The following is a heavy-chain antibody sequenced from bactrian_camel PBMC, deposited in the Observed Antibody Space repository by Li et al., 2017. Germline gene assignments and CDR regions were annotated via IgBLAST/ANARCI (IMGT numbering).Heavy chain of an antibody. D-gene: IGHD2*01. J-gene: IGHJ4*01. CDR2: IHHGGDMT. CDR3: ANLRTWIGGSVDY. CDR1: GFVFSSYY. V-gene: IGHV3S28*01. Sequence: QVQLVESGGGLVQSGRSLRLSCAASGFVFSSYYMSWVRQAPGKGLEWVSGIHHGGDMTYYADSVKGRFTVSRDNAKNTLYLQLRDLKTEDTAMYYCANLRTWIGGSVDYWGQGTQVTVS.